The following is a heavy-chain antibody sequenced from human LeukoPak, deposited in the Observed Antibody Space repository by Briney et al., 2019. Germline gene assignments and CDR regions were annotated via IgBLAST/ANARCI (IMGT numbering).Heavy chain of an antibody. CDR3: ARRHGGDY. CDR1: GVTFSGYS. Sequence: PGGSLRLSCAASGVTFSGYSMNWVRQAPGKGLEWVSYISSTSSIISYADSVKGRFTISRDNAKNTLYLQMNSLRAEDTAVYYCARRHGGDYWGQGTLVTVSS. D-gene: IGHD3-10*01. J-gene: IGHJ4*02. CDR2: ISSTSSII. V-gene: IGHV3-48*04.